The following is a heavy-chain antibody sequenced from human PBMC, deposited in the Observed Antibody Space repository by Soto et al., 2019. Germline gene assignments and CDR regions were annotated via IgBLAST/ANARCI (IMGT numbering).Heavy chain of an antibody. Sequence: GGSLRLSCAASGFTFSNAWMNWVRQAPGKGLEWVGRIKSKTDGGTTDYAAPVKGRFTISRDDSKNTLYLQMNSLKTEDTAVYYCTTDLAAAVPAEYFQHWGQGTLVTVSS. CDR2: IKSKTDGGTT. CDR3: TTDLAAAVPAEYFQH. J-gene: IGHJ1*01. CDR1: GFTFSNAW. D-gene: IGHD6-13*01. V-gene: IGHV3-15*07.